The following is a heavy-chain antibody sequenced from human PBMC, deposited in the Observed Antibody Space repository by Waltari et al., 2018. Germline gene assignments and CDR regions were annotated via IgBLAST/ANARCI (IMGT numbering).Heavy chain of an antibody. CDR3: ARDLGVFSGWDY. J-gene: IGHJ4*02. CDR2: IWSDGSSK. CDR1: GFSVSTFG. Sequence: QVELVASGGDVVQPGRSLRPSCRASGFSVSTFGMHGVRQAPGKGLEWLAVIWSDGSSKYYADSVKGRFTVSRDTSKNTFHLQLNSLGAEDTAVYSCARDLGVFSGWDYWGRGTLVAVSS. D-gene: IGHD6-19*01. V-gene: IGHV3-33*01.